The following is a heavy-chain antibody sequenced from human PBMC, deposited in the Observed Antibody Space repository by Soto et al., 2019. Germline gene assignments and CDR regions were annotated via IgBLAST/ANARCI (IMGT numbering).Heavy chain of an antibody. V-gene: IGHV4-59*08. CDR3: ARHEGERFGCTNGVCSGGTYNWFDP. CDR2: IYYSGST. J-gene: IGHJ5*02. CDR1: GGSISSYY. D-gene: IGHD2-8*01. Sequence: PSETLSLTCTVSGGSISSYYWSCIRQPPGKGLEWIGYIYYSGSTNYIPSLKSRVTISVDTSKNQFSLKLSSVTAADTAVYYCARHEGERFGCTNGVCSGGTYNWFDPWGQGTLVTVSS.